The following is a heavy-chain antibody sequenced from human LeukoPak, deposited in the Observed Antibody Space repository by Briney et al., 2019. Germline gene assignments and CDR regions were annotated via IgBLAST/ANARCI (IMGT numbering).Heavy chain of an antibody. Sequence: GGSLRLSCAAFGFTVSSNYMSWVRQAPGKGLEWVSVIYSGGSTYYADSVKGRLTISRDNSKNTLYLQMNSLRAEDTAVYYCARLDYGDYNAYWGQGTLVTASS. CDR3: ARLDYGDYNAY. J-gene: IGHJ4*02. V-gene: IGHV3-66*02. CDR2: IYSGGST. D-gene: IGHD4-17*01. CDR1: GFTVSSNY.